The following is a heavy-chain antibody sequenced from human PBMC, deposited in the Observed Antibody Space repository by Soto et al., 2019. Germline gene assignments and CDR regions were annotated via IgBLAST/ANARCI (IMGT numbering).Heavy chain of an antibody. J-gene: IGHJ6*02. CDR2: INHSGSS. V-gene: IGHV4-34*01. Sequence: SETLSLTCAVYGGSFSAFYWSWIRQPPGKGLEWIGDINHSGSSTYSPSLKSRVSISVDTSKNQFSLKLNSVTATDTAVYYCARGRPKSSGGFVHYYLHPMDVWGQGTTVTVS. CDR3: ARGRPKSSGGFVHYYLHPMDV. D-gene: IGHD6-19*01. CDR1: GGSFSAFY.